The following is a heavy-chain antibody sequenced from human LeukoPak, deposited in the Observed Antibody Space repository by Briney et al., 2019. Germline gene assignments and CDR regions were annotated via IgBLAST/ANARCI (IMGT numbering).Heavy chain of an antibody. CDR1: GGSISSSSYS. CDR3: ARLRFDFWSGYTHPYFDY. Sequence: SETLSLTCTVSGGSISSSSYSWGWIRQPPGKGLEWFGSIYYIGTTYYNRFLKSRVTISVDTSKIQFSLKLSSVAATDTAVYFCARLRFDFWSGYTHPYFDYWGQGTLVTVSS. V-gene: IGHV4-39*01. D-gene: IGHD3-3*01. J-gene: IGHJ4*02. CDR2: IYYIGTT.